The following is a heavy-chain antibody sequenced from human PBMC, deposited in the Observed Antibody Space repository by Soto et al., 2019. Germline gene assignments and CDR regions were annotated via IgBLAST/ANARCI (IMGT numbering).Heavy chain of an antibody. V-gene: IGHV3-53*01. D-gene: IGHD1-1*01. J-gene: IGHJ3*01. Sequence: GSLRLSCAAFGLTISGKKYVAWVRQAPGKGLEWVSGLYDVDGSFYADSVRGRFTTSSDSSKTTVYLQMNDLRPDDTAVYYCATWHEREHAYDVWGQGXTVTVSS. CDR3: ATWHEREHAYDV. CDR2: LYDVDGS. CDR1: GLTISGKKY.